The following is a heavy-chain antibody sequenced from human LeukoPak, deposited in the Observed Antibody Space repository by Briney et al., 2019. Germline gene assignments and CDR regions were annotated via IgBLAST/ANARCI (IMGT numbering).Heavy chain of an antibody. CDR3: ARDGSTIGFLDY. V-gene: IGHV4-30-4*08. Sequence: SETLSLTCTVSGGSISSGDYYWSWIRQPPGKGLEWIGYIYYSGSTYYNPSLTSRVTISLDTSKNQFSLKLSSVTAADTAVYYCARDGSTIGFLDYRGQGTLVTVSS. D-gene: IGHD1-7*01. CDR1: GGSISSGDYY. CDR2: IYYSGST. J-gene: IGHJ4*02.